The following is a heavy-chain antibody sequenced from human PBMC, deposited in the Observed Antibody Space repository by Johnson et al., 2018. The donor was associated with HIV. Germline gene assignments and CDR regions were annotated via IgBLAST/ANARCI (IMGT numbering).Heavy chain of an antibody. V-gene: IGHV3-66*01. Sequence: VQLVESGGGLVQPGGSLRLSCAASRFTVSSNYMTWVRQAPGKGLEWVSVIYSAGHTYYADSVKGRFTISRDNSKNTLYLQMNSLRAEDTAVYYCARGSGVLTGGDSDAFDIWGQGTMVTVSS. CDR3: ARGSGVLTGGDSDAFDI. D-gene: IGHD4-17*01. CDR1: RFTVSSNY. J-gene: IGHJ3*02. CDR2: IYSAGHT.